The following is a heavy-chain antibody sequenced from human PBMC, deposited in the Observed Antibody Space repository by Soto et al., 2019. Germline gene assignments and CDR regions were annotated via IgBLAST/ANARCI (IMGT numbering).Heavy chain of an antibody. CDR2: TYYRSKWYN. Sequence: QSQTLSLPCAISGDSVSSNSAAWNWIRQSPSRGLEWLGRTYYRSKWYNDYAVSVKSRITINPDTSKNQFSLQLNSVTPEDTAVYYCARGDPGAYYFYYYMDVWGKGTTVTVSS. CDR3: ARGDPGAYYFYYYMDV. CDR1: GDSVSSNSAA. J-gene: IGHJ6*03. V-gene: IGHV6-1*01. D-gene: IGHD3-10*01.